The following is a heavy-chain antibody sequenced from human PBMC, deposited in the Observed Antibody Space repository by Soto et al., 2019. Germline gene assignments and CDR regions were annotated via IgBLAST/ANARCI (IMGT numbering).Heavy chain of an antibody. D-gene: IGHD1-26*01. CDR1: GFIFENFG. CDR2: ISGSGFKK. Sequence: VSLRLSCAASGFIFENFGMSWVRQAPGKGLEWISSISGSGFKKYYADSVKGRFTISRDNSKGTVYLELNNLSAEDTAVYHCAKNQGVELVPLATVDWFDPWGQGSVVTVSS. CDR3: AKNQGVELVPLATVDWFDP. J-gene: IGHJ5*02. V-gene: IGHV3-23*01.